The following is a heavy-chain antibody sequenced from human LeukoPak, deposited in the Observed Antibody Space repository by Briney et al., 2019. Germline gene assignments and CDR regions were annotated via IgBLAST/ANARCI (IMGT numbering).Heavy chain of an antibody. CDR3: VRGYTNYGYAFDI. D-gene: IGHD4-11*01. J-gene: IGHJ3*02. CDR2: INWNGGST. CDR1: GFTFDDYG. V-gene: IGHV3-20*04. Sequence: GGSLRLSCAASGFTFDDYGMSWVRQAPGKGLEWVSGINWNGGSTGYADSVKGRFTISRDNSKNTLYLQMNSLRAEDTAVYYCVRGYTNYGYAFDIWGQGTMVTVSS.